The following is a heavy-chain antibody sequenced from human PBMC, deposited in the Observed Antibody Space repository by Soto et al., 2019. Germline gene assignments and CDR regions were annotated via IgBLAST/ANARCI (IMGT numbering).Heavy chain of an antibody. J-gene: IGHJ5*02. CDR2: IYYSGST. D-gene: IGHD3-22*01. Sequence: SETLSLTCTVSGVSISSSSYYWGWIRQPPGKGLEWIGSIYYSGSTYYNPSLKSRVTISVDTSKNQFSLKLSSVTAADTAVYYCARHNRITMIVVVITTGPWFDPWGQGTLVTVSS. V-gene: IGHV4-39*01. CDR1: GVSISSSSYY. CDR3: ARHNRITMIVVVITTGPWFDP.